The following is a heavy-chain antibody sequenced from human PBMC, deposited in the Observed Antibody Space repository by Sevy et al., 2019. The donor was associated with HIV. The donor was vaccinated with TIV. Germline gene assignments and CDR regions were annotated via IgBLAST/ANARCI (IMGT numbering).Heavy chain of an antibody. CDR3: AGENYYDSTAYRFDY. D-gene: IGHD3-22*01. CDR1: GFIFSNYN. Sequence: GRSLRLSCAASGFIFSNYNMNWVRQAPGKGLEWVSSISSSSSYIYYADSVKGRFTISRDNAKNSLYLQMNSLRAEDTAVYYCAGENYYDSTAYRFDYWGQGTLVTVSS. J-gene: IGHJ4*02. CDR2: ISSSSSYI. V-gene: IGHV3-21*01.